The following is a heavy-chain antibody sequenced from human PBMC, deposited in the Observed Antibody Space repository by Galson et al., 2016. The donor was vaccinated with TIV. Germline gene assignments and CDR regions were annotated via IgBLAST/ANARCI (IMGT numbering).Heavy chain of an antibody. J-gene: IGHJ3*02. CDR3: ARTHDIALSPFDI. V-gene: IGHV3-74*01. CDR1: GFTLNTYW. Sequence: RLSCAASGFTLNTYWMHWVRQAPGKGLVWVSRINSDGSTISYVDSVKGRLTISRDNAKNTLYLQMNSLRAEDTALYYCARTHDIALSPFDIWGQGTMVAVSS. D-gene: IGHD5-12*01. CDR2: INSDGSTI.